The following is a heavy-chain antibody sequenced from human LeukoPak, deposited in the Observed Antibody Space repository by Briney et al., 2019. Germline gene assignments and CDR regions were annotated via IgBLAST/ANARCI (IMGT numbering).Heavy chain of an antibody. CDR1: GFTFTTHW. D-gene: IGHD5-12*01. V-gene: IGHV3-74*01. J-gene: IGHJ4*02. CDR3: ARGKYGGYFIDY. Sequence: GGSLRLSCGASGFTFTTHWIHWVRQAPGKGLVWVSRIRPDGSDTNYADSVKGRFTISRDNAKNTVYLQMNSLRAEDTAVYYCARGKYGGYFIDYWGQGTLVTVSS. CDR2: IRPDGSDT.